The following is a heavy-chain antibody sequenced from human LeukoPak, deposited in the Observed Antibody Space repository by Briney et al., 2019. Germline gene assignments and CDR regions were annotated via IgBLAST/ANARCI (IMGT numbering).Heavy chain of an antibody. CDR2: MNPNSGNT. Sequence: ASVTVSFTGSGYTFTIYDINWVRQATGQWLEWMGWMNPNSGNTGYAQKFQGRVTMTRNTSISTAYMELSSLRSEDTAVYYCARHSGSSGDWGQGTLVTVSS. CDR1: GYTFTIYD. D-gene: IGHD6-19*01. CDR3: ARHSGSSGD. V-gene: IGHV1-8*01. J-gene: IGHJ4*02.